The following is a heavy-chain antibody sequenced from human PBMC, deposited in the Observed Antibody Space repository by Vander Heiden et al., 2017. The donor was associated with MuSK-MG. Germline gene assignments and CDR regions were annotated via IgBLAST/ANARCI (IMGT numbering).Heavy chain of an antibody. CDR1: GCTFSSYG. V-gene: IGHV3-30*18. CDR2: ISYDGSNK. CDR3: AKPIRPYSSSWYFDY. D-gene: IGHD6-13*01. Sequence: QVQLVESGGGVVEPGRSLRISCAASGCTFSSYGMHWVRQAPGRGLEWVAVISYDGSNKYYADSVKGRFTISRDNSKNTLYLQMNSLRAEDTAVYYCAKPIRPYSSSWYFDYWGQGTLVTVSS. J-gene: IGHJ4*02.